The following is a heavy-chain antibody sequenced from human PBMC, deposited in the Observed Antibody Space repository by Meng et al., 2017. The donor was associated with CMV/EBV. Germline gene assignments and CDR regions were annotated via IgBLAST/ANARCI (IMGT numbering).Heavy chain of an antibody. Sequence: GESLKISCKGSGYSFTSYWIGWVRQMPGKGLEWMGIIYPGDSDTRYSPSFQGQVTISADKSISTAYLQWSSLKASDTAMYYCAGRAYYDFWSGLNPYDAFDIWGQGTMVTVSS. D-gene: IGHD3-3*01. V-gene: IGHV5-51*01. CDR2: IYPGDSDT. CDR1: GYSFTSYW. CDR3: AGRAYYDFWSGLNPYDAFDI. J-gene: IGHJ3*02.